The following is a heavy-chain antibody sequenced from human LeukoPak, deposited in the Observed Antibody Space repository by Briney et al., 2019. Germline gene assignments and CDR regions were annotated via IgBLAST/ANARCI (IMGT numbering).Heavy chain of an antibody. V-gene: IGHV4-4*07. CDR1: GGSISSYY. CDR2: IYTSGST. J-gene: IGHJ5*02. D-gene: IGHD6-13*01. CDR3: ARETVAAARNNWFDP. Sequence: PSETLSLTCTVSGGSISSYYWSWIRQPAGKGLEWIGRIYTSGSTNYNPSLKSRVTMSVDTSKNQFSLKLSSVTAADTAVYYCARETVAAARNNWFDPWGQGTLVTVSS.